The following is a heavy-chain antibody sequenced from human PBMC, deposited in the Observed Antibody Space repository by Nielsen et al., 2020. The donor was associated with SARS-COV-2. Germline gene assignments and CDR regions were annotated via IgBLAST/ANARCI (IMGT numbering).Heavy chain of an antibody. D-gene: IGHD2-8*01. J-gene: IGHJ6*03. Sequence: SETLSLTCAVSGDSVSSHDWWTWVRQSPGKGLEWIGEVSHSGSTNYNPSLKSRVTLSMDKSKNQFSLRLTSVSAADTAVYYCARSSEVRNRYCSSGVCRGIFYHMDVWGRGTTVTVSS. CDR2: VSHSGST. CDR3: ARSSEVRNRYCSSGVCRGIFYHMDV. CDR1: GDSVSSHDW. V-gene: IGHV4-4*02.